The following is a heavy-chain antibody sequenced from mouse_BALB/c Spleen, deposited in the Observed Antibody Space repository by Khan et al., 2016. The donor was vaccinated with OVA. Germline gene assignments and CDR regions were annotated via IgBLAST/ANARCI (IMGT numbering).Heavy chain of an antibody. CDR1: GYTFTNYD. J-gene: IGHJ4*01. CDR2: IFPGDDST. CDR3: AKRRGSMDY. Sequence: QMQLKQSGTELVKPGASVKLSCKAYGYTFTNYDINWVRQRPEQGLEWIGWIFPGDDSTKYNEKFKDKATLTTDKSSSTAYMQLSRLTSEDSAVYFCAKRRGSMDYWGQGTSVTVSS. V-gene: IGHV1-85*01.